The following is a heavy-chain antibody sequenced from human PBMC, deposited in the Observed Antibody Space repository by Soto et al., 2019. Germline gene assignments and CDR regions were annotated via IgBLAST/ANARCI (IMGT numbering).Heavy chain of an antibody. CDR1: GGSISSYY. D-gene: IGHD6-6*01. CDR3: AGQLVRPDYYYYYMDV. CDR2: IYYSGSP. Sequence: SETLSLTCTVSGGSISSYYWSWIRQPPGKGLEWIGYIYYSGSPNYNPSLKSRVTISVDTSKNQFSLKLSSVTAADTAVYYCAGQLVRPDYYYYYMDVWGKGTTVTVSS. V-gene: IGHV4-59*01. J-gene: IGHJ6*03.